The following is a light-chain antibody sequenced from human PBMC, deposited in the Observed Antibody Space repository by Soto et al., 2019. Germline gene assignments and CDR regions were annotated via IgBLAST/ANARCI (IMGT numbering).Light chain of an antibody. V-gene: IGLV2-8*01. CDR1: SSDVGGYNY. J-gene: IGLJ1*01. CDR3: SSYSGTNYHYV. Sequence: QSALTRPPSASGSFGQSVTTSCTGTSSDVGGYNYVSWYQQHPGKAPKLMIYEVSERPSGVPDRFSGSKSGNTASLTVSGLQADDEADYYCSSYSGTNYHYVFGTGTKVTVL. CDR2: EVS.